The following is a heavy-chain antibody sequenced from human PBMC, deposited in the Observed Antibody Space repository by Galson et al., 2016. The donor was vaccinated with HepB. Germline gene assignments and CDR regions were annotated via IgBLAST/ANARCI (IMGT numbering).Heavy chain of an antibody. CDR1: GGSISSSNW. Sequence: ETLSFTCAVSGGSISSSNWWTWVRQPPGKGLEWIGEIYHSGTSNPSPSLKSRVNISLDKSKNHFSLKLTSVTASDTAVYYCARRKWNSNWEFDSWGQGTLVTVSS. D-gene: IGHD6-13*01. CDR3: ARRKWNSNWEFDS. V-gene: IGHV4-4*02. CDR2: IYHSGTS. J-gene: IGHJ4*02.